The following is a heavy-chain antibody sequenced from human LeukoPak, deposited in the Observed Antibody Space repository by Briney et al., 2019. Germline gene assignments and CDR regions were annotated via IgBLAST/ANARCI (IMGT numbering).Heavy chain of an antibody. CDR2: IYHSGST. CDR1: GYSISSGYY. D-gene: IGHD2-15*01. CDR3: ARGRIVVVVAATNPFDY. J-gene: IGHJ4*02. Sequence: SETLSLTCAVSGYSISSGYYWGWIRQPPGKGLEWIGSIYHSGSTYYNPSRKSRATISGDTSKNQFSLKMSSVDAADTAVYYCARGRIVVVVAATNPFDYWGQGTLVTVSS. V-gene: IGHV4-38-2*01.